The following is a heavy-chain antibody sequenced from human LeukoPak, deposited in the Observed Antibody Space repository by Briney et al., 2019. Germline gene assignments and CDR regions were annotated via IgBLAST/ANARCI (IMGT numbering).Heavy chain of an antibody. CDR1: GDTLRKYE. CDR2: ISGPGSAI. V-gene: IGHV3-48*03. J-gene: IGHJ4*02. D-gene: IGHD3/OR15-3a*01. Sequence: GGALRLSCAASGDTLRKYEEHWGRDAPRKGLEWITDISGPGSAIYYADSVKARFTKTRDNAKNSLYLQMNSLTAEDTAVYYCARDGPGTVLDYWGQGTLVTVSS. CDR3: ARDGPGTVLDY.